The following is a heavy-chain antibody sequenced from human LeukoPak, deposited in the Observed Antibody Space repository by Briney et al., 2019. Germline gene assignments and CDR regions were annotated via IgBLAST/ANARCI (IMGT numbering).Heavy chain of an antibody. V-gene: IGHV3-74*01. CDR3: VVGGSPGY. Sequence: AGGSLRLSCAASGLAFSAYKMHWVRQAPRKGLVCVSRISTDGYTTDYADFVQGRFTASRDNTKNTWSLEMNSLRAEDTAVYYCVVGGSPGYWGQGTLVTVSS. J-gene: IGHJ4*02. CDR1: GLAFSAYK. CDR2: ISTDGYTT. D-gene: IGHD2-15*01.